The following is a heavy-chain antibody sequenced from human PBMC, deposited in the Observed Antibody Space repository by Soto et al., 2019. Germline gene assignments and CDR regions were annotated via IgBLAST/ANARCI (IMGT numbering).Heavy chain of an antibody. CDR3: ARACSCYDLGDLFDY. V-gene: IGHV3-21*01. J-gene: IGHJ4*02. CDR1: GFTFSSYS. CDR2: ISSSSSYI. Sequence: EVQLVESGGGLVKPGGSLRLSCAASGFTFSSYSMNWVRQAPGKGLEWVSSISSSSSYIYYADSVQGRFTISRDNAKNSLYLQMNSLRAEDTAVYDCARACSCYDLGDLFDYWGQGTLVTVSS. D-gene: IGHD5-12*01.